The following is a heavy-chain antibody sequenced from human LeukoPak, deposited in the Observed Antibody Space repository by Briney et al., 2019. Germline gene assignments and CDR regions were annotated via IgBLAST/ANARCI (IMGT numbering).Heavy chain of an antibody. D-gene: IGHD2-2*01. CDR3: AKDGDIVVVPAAKGDAFDI. V-gene: IGHV3-23*01. CDR1: GFTFSSYA. J-gene: IGHJ3*02. Sequence: GGSLRLSCAASGFTFSSYAMSWVRQAPGKGLEWVSAISGGGGSTYYADSVKGRFTISRDNSKNTLYLQMNSLRAEDTAVYYCAKDGDIVVVPAAKGDAFDIWGQGTMVTVSS. CDR2: ISGGGGST.